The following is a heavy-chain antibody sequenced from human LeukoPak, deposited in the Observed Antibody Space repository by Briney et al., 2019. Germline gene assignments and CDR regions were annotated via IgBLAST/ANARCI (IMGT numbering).Heavy chain of an antibody. CDR1: GFTFSSYG. J-gene: IGHJ6*02. V-gene: IGHV3-30*18. Sequence: PGRSLRLSRAASGFTFSSYGMHWVRQAPGKGLEWVAVISYDGSNKYYADSVKGRFTISRDNSKNTLYLQMNSLRAEDTAVYYCAKDHGGYYGSGSYSDYYGMDVWGQGTTVTVSS. CDR3: AKDHGGYYGSGSYSDYYGMDV. CDR2: ISYDGSNK. D-gene: IGHD3-10*01.